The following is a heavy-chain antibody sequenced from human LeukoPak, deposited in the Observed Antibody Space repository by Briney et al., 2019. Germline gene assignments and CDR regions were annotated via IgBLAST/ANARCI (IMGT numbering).Heavy chain of an antibody. CDR3: ARTLLWFGDYYFDY. Sequence: SETLSLTCTVSGGSISSSSYYWGWIRQPPGKGLEWIGSIYYSGSTYYNPSLKSRVTISVDTSKNQFSLKLSSVTAAVTAVYYCARTLLWFGDYYFDYWGQGTLVTVSS. J-gene: IGHJ4*02. D-gene: IGHD3-10*01. CDR1: GGSISSSSYY. CDR2: IYYSGST. V-gene: IGHV4-39*07.